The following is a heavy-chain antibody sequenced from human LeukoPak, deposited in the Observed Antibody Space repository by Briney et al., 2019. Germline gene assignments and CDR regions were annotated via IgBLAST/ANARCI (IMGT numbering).Heavy chain of an antibody. CDR3: ARESRDGYNLFPKTHYYFDY. CDR2: INPSGGST. J-gene: IGHJ4*02. CDR1: GYTFTSYH. D-gene: IGHD5-24*01. V-gene: IGHV1-46*01. Sequence: ASVKVSCKTSGYTFTSYHLHWVQQAPGQGLEWMGIINPSGGSTSYAQKFQGRVTMTRDTSTSTVYMELSSLRSEDTAVYYCARESRDGYNLFPKTHYYFDYWGQGTLVTVSS.